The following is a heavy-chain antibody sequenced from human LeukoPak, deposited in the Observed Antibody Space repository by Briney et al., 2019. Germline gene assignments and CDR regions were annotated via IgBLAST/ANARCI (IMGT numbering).Heavy chain of an antibody. J-gene: IGHJ6*03. CDR3: AREGTPLYYFYYMDV. CDR2: ISYDGSYK. CDR1: GFTFSRYT. Sequence: GGSLRLSCAASGFTFSRYTIHWVRQAPGKGLEWVACISYDGSYKYYADSLKGRFTISSDNSKNTLYLPMNSLRTEDTAVYYCAREGTPLYYFYYMDVWGEGTTVTVSS. V-gene: IGHV3-30*04.